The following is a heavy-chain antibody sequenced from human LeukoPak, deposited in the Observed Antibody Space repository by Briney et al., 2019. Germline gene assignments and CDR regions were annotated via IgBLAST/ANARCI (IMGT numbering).Heavy chain of an antibody. CDR1: GFTFSSYE. CDR3: ARDNAAMVPLDV. Sequence: PGGSLRLSCAASGFTFSSYEMNWVRQAPGKGLEWVSYISSSGSTIYYADSVKGRFTISRDNAKNSLYLQMNSLRAEGTAVYYCARDNAAMVPLDVWGKGTTVTVSS. CDR2: ISSSGSTI. D-gene: IGHD5-18*01. V-gene: IGHV3-48*03. J-gene: IGHJ6*04.